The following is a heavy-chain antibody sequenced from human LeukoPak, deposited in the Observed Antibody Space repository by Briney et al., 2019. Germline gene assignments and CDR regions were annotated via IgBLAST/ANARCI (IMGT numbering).Heavy chain of an antibody. CDR2: INPNSGGT. Sequence: ASVKVSCKASGYTFTGYYMHWVRQAAGQGLEWMGWINPNSGGTNYAQKFQGRVTMTRDTSISNAYMELSRLRSDDTAVYYCARRYDFWSGYYTGNDYYYMDVWGKGTTVTVSS. J-gene: IGHJ6*03. D-gene: IGHD3-3*01. CDR3: ARRYDFWSGYYTGNDYYYMDV. V-gene: IGHV1-2*02. CDR1: GYTFTGYY.